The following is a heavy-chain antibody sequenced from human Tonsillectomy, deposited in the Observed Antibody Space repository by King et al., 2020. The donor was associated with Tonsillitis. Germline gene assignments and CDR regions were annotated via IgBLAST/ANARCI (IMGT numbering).Heavy chain of an antibody. D-gene: IGHD7-27*01. V-gene: IGHV3-30*02. Sequence: VQLVESGGGVVQPGGSLRLSCAASGFTFSSYGMHWVRQAPGKGLEWVAFIRYDGSNKYYADSVKGRFTFSRDNSKNTLYLQMNSLRAEDTAVYYCAEDGDLGDAFDIWGQGTMVTVSS. CDR2: IRYDGSNK. J-gene: IGHJ3*02. CDR1: GFTFSSYG. CDR3: AEDGDLGDAFDI.